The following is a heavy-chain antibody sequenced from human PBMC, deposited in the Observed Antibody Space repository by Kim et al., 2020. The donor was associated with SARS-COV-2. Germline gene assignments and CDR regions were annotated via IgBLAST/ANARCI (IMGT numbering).Heavy chain of an antibody. V-gene: IGHV3-23*01. CDR2: ISGSGDNT. Sequence: GGSLRLSCAASGFTFSSYPMSWVRQAPGKGLEWVSGISGSGDNTYCADSVKGRFSISRDNSKNTLYLQMNSLRAEDTAVYYCAKRSGVRAAGGTGSGMDVWGQGTTVTVSS. CDR3: AKRSGVRAAGGTGSGMDV. D-gene: IGHD6-13*01. CDR1: GFTFSSYP. J-gene: IGHJ6*02.